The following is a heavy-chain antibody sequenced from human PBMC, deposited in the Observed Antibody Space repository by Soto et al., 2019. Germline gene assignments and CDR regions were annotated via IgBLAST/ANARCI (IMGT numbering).Heavy chain of an antibody. Sequence: SETLSLTCTVSGGSISSYYWSWIRQPPGKGLEWIGYIYYSGSTNYNPSLKSRVTISVDTSKNQFSLNLTSVTAADTAVYYCARASQCKSYFDCFAWLDYWGQGTLVTVSS. D-gene: IGHD3-9*01. CDR2: IYYSGST. CDR3: ARASQCKSYFDCFAWLDY. J-gene: IGHJ4*02. V-gene: IGHV4-59*12. CDR1: GGSISSYY.